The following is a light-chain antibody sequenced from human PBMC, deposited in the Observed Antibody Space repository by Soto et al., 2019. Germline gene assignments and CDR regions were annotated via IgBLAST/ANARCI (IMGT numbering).Light chain of an antibody. CDR2: DAS. CDR3: QEYGTSRT. CDR1: QSVSSY. J-gene: IGKJ1*01. Sequence: IVLTQSPATLSLSPGERATLSCRASQSVSSYLAWYQQKPGQAPRLLIYDASSRVAGIPARFRGSGSGTDFTLTISSLEPEDFAVYYCQEYGTSRTFGQGTKVDIK. V-gene: IGKV3-11*01.